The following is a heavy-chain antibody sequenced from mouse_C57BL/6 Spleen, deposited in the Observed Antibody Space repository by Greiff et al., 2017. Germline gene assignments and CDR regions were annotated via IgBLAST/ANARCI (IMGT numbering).Heavy chain of an antibody. CDR2: IDPSDSYT. CDR3: ARSKRWYFDV. CDR1: GYTFTSYW. Sequence: VQLQQPGAELVRPGTSVKLSCKASGYTFTSYWMHWVKQRPGQGLEWIGVIDPSDSYTNYNQKFKGKATLTVDTSSSTAYMQLSSLTSEDSAVYYCARSKRWYFDVWGTGTTVTVSS. D-gene: IGHD2-5*01. J-gene: IGHJ1*03. V-gene: IGHV1-59*01.